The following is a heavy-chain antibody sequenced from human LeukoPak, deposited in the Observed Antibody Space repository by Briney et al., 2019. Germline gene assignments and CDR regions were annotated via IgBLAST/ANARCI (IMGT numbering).Heavy chain of an antibody. J-gene: IGHJ4*02. V-gene: IGHV3-30-3*01. CDR1: GFTFSSYA. D-gene: IGHD3-16*02. CDR2: ISYDGSNK. CDR3: ARDFDDYVWGSYRPLDY. Sequence: GRSLRLCCAASGFTFSSYAMHWVRQATGKGLEWVAVISYDGSNKYYADSVKGRFTISRDNSKNTLYLQMNSLRAEDTAVYYCARDFDDYVWGSYRPLDYWGQGTLVTVSS.